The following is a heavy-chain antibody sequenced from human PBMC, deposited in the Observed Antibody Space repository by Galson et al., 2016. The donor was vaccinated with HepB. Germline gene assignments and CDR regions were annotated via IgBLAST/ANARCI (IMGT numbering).Heavy chain of an antibody. Sequence: SVKVSCKASGYSFTSYGISWVRQAPGQGLEWMGWISVFNGNTNYPQNFQGRVTMTTDTSTSTVYMELRSLSSDDTAVYYCARDPEYYNSRGYYFAIFDYWGQGTLVTVSS. V-gene: IGHV1-18*01. J-gene: IGHJ4*02. CDR3: ARDPEYYNSRGYYFAIFDY. D-gene: IGHD3-22*01. CDR1: GYSFTSYG. CDR2: ISVFNGNT.